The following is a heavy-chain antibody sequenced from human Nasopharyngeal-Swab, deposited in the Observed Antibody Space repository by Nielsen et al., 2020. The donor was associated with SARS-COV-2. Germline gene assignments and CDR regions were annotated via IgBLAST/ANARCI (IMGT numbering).Heavy chain of an antibody. Sequence: GESLKLSCAASGFTFSSYSMNWVRQAPGKGLEWVSSISSSSSYIYYADSVKGRFTISRDNAKNSLYLQMNSLRAEDTAVYYCARDRVWYYYYYGMDVWGQGTTVTVSS. CDR2: ISSSSSYI. J-gene: IGHJ6*02. V-gene: IGHV3-21*01. D-gene: IGHD2-8*01. CDR3: ARDRVWYYYYYGMDV. CDR1: GFTFSSYS.